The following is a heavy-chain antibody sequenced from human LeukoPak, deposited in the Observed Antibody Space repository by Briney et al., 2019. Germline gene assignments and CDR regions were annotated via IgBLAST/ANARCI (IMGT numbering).Heavy chain of an antibody. Sequence: PSETLSLTCAVYGGSFSGYYRSWIRQPPGEGLEWIGEINHSGSTNYNPSLKSRVTISVDTSKNQFSLKLSSVTAADTAVYYCARGRGKGLGRRDGYKFIPLGYFDYWGQGTLVTVSS. CDR1: GGSFSGYY. V-gene: IGHV4-34*01. D-gene: IGHD5-24*01. CDR2: INHSGST. CDR3: ARGRGKGLGRRDGYKFIPLGYFDY. J-gene: IGHJ4*02.